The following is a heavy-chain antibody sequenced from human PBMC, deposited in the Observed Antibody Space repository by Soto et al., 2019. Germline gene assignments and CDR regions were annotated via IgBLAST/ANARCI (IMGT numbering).Heavy chain of an antibody. CDR2: IIPIFGTT. V-gene: IGHV1-69*01. CDR1: GGTFSNYP. Sequence: AQLVQSGAEVKKPGSSVKVSCKASGGTFSNYPFIWVRQAPGQGLDWMGGIIPIFGTTDYGQRFQGRVTITADESTNTAYMELSSLRSDDTAVYYCARGLYCGGGCYSHFDYWGQGTLVTVSS. D-gene: IGHD2-21*02. J-gene: IGHJ4*02. CDR3: ARGLYCGGGCYSHFDY.